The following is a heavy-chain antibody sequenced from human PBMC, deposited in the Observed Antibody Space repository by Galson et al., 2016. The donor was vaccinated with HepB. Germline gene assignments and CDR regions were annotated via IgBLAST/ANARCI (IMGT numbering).Heavy chain of an antibody. D-gene: IGHD1-26*01. J-gene: IGHJ4*02. CDR3: AREVGSRFDY. Sequence: SETLSLTCTVSGDSISSYYWTWIRQPPGKGLEWIGYVYYTGSTKYNPSLRSPVSISVDTSKNQFSLKLSSVTAADTAVYYCAREVGSRFDYWGQGILVSVSS. CDR2: VYYTGST. V-gene: IGHV4-59*01. CDR1: GDSISSYY.